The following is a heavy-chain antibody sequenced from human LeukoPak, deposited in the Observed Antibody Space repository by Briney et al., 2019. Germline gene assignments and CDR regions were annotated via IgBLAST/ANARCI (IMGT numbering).Heavy chain of an antibody. Sequence: GGSLRLSCAASGFTFSSYWMSWVRQAPGKGLEWVANIKQDGSEKYYVDSVKGRFTISRDNAKNSLYPQMNSLRAEDTAVYYCARPRGYCSGGSCRYYFDYWGQGTLVTVSS. CDR1: GFTFSSYW. CDR3: ARPRGYCSGGSCRYYFDY. CDR2: IKQDGSEK. V-gene: IGHV3-7*01. D-gene: IGHD2-15*01. J-gene: IGHJ4*02.